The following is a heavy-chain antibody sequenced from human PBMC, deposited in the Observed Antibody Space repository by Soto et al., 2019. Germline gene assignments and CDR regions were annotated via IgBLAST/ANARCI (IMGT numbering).Heavy chain of an antibody. Sequence: VQLLQSGGGLVQPGGSLRLSCAASGFTFASHAMSWVRLAPGKGLEWLAAISGSAGHTYYADSVKGRFTISRDSSENTLYLQMNSLGGEDTAVYYCAKAGLPVAGNYFDYWGQGTLVTASS. D-gene: IGHD6-19*01. CDR3: AKAGLPVAGNYFDY. V-gene: IGHV3-23*01. J-gene: IGHJ4*02. CDR2: ISGSAGHT. CDR1: GFTFASHA.